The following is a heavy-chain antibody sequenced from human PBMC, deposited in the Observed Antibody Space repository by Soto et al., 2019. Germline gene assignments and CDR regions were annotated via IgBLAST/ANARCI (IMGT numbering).Heavy chain of an antibody. V-gene: IGHV4-59*01. CDR3: ARDKGLGWGNAFDI. CDR2: IYYSGST. Sequence: SETRSLTCTVSGGSISRYYWSWIRQPPGKGLEWIGYIYYSGSTNYNPSLKSRVTISVDTSKNQFSLKLSSVTAADTAVYYCARDKGLGWGNAFDIWGQGTMVTVSS. D-gene: IGHD7-27*01. J-gene: IGHJ3*02. CDR1: GGSISRYY.